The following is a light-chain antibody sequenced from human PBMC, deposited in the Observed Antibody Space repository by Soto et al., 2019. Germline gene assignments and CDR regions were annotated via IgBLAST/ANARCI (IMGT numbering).Light chain of an antibody. Sequence: EILMTQSPATLSVSPGDRATLSCRGSQSISSDVAWYQQKPGQAPRLLMYEASNRATGIPARFSGGGSGTDFTLTISSLEPEDFAVYYCQQRSDWPWTFGQGTKVDIK. CDR2: EAS. CDR3: QQRSDWPWT. J-gene: IGKJ1*01. V-gene: IGKV3-11*01. CDR1: QSISSD.